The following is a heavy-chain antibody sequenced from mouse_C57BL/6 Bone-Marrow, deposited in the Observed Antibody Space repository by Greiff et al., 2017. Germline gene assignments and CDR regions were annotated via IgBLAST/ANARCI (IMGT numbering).Heavy chain of an antibody. Sequence: QVQLQQPGAELVMPGASVKLSCKASGYTFTSYWMHWVKQRPGQGLEWIGEIDPSDSYTNYNQKFKGKSTLTVDKSSSTAYMQLSSLTSEDSAGDYWARSGSANWEGDWGQGTTRTVSS. J-gene: IGHJ2*01. V-gene: IGHV1-69*01. D-gene: IGHD4-1*01. CDR1: GYTFTSYW. CDR2: IDPSDSYT. CDR3: ARSGSANWEGD.